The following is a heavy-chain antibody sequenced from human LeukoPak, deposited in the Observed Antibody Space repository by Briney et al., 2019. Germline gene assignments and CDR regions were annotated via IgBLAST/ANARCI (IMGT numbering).Heavy chain of an antibody. J-gene: IGHJ4*02. V-gene: IGHV1-2*02. Sequence: SVKVSCKTSGYTLATYAVSWVRQAPGQGLEWMGWINPNSDFTNFAQNFQGRVTMTSDTSISTAYMELSRLRSDDTAVYYCARAISGGSPITASDYWGQGTLVTVSS. CDR2: INPNSDFT. CDR3: ARAISGGSPITASDY. CDR1: GYTLATYA. D-gene: IGHD2-15*01.